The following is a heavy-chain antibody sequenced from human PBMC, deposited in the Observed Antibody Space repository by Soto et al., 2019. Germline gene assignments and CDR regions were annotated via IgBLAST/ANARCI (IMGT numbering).Heavy chain of an antibody. Sequence: QVQLVQSGAEVKKPGSSVKVSCKASGGTFSSYAISWVRQAPGQGLEWMGGIIPIFGTANYAQKFQGRVTITADESTSTAYMELSSLRSEDTAVYYCARPYYYDSSESYYYGMDVWGQGTTVTVSS. CDR3: ARPYYYDSSESYYYGMDV. CDR2: IIPIFGTA. V-gene: IGHV1-69*01. CDR1: GGTFSSYA. D-gene: IGHD3-22*01. J-gene: IGHJ6*02.